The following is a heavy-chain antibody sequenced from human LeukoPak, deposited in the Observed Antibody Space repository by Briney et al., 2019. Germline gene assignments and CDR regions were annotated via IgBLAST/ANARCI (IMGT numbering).Heavy chain of an antibody. CDR2: IYHTGSA. J-gene: IGHJ4*02. CDR1: GYSFTGGHY. Sequence: SETLSLTCSVSGYSFTGGHYWGWIRQPPGKGLEWIANIYHTGSAHYNPSLKSRVTISVDTSKNQFSLKLSSVTAADTAVYYCARYCTSTTCILRGFDYWGQGTLVTVSS. V-gene: IGHV4-38-2*01. CDR3: ARYCTSTTCILRGFDY. D-gene: IGHD2-2*01.